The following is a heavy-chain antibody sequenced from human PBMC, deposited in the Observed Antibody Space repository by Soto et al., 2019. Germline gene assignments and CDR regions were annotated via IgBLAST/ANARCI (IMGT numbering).Heavy chain of an antibody. Sequence: GWPLRLSCAAYGFTFSDYYISWIRQAPEKGLERVSCISSSGSTIYYADSVKGRFTISRDNAKNSLYLQMNSLRAEDTAVYYCARADCSSTSCYLSYYYYYMDVWGKGTTVTVSS. CDR1: GFTFSDYY. D-gene: IGHD2-2*01. CDR2: ISSSGSTI. J-gene: IGHJ6*03. CDR3: ARADCSSTSCYLSYYYYYMDV. V-gene: IGHV3-11*01.